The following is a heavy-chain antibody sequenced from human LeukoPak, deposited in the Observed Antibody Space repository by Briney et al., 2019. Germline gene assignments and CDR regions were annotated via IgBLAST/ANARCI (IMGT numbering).Heavy chain of an antibody. Sequence: GGSLRLSCAASGFTFSSYAMSWVRQAPGKGLEWVSAISGSGGSTYYADSVKGRFTISRDNTNNSLILQMNSLLAEDTAVYYCARWTGVIDQWGQGTLVTVSS. D-gene: IGHD2-15*01. CDR1: GFTFSSYA. V-gene: IGHV3-23*01. CDR3: ARWTGVIDQ. CDR2: ISGSGGST. J-gene: IGHJ4*02.